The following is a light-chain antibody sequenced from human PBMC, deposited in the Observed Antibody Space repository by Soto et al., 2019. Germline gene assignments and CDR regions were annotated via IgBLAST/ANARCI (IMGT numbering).Light chain of an antibody. CDR1: SSNIGTNS. V-gene: IGLV1-44*01. Sequence: QSVLTQPPSASVTPGQRVTISCSGSSSNIGTNSVNWYQQLPETAPKLLIYSNKQRPSGVPDRFSGSKSGTSASLAISGLQSEEEADYYCTAWDDNLSLVVFGGGTKVTVL. J-gene: IGLJ2*01. CDR2: SNK. CDR3: TAWDDNLSLVV.